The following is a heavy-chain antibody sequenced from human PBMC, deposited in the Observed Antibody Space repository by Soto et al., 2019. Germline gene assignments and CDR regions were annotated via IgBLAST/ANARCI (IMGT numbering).Heavy chain of an antibody. J-gene: IGHJ6*02. D-gene: IGHD3-9*01. CDR1: GYTFTGYY. Sequence: ASVKVSCKASGYTFTGYYMHWVRQAPGQGLEWMGWINPNSGGTNYAQKFQGWVTMTRDTSISTAYMELSRLRSDDTAVYYCARDTLRYFDPPGYGMDVWGQGTTVTVSS. CDR2: INPNSGGT. CDR3: ARDTLRYFDPPGYGMDV. V-gene: IGHV1-2*04.